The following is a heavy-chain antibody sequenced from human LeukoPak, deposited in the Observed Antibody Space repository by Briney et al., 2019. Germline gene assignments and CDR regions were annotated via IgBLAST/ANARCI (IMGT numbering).Heavy chain of an antibody. CDR2: ISSSSSYI. D-gene: IGHD1-26*01. J-gene: IGHJ4*02. V-gene: IGHV3-21*01. CDR3: AGATTGGVDYFDY. CDR1: GFTFSSYS. Sequence: GGSLRLSCAASGFTFSSYSMNWVRQAPGKGLEWVSSISSSSSYIYYADSVKGRFTISRDNAKNSLYLQMNSLRAEDTAVYYCAGATTGGVDYFDYWGQGTLVTVSS.